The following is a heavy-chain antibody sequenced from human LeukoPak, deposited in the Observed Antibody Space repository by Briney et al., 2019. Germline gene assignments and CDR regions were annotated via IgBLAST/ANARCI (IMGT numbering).Heavy chain of an antibody. D-gene: IGHD1-26*01. V-gene: IGHV3-20*04. CDR2: INWNGGST. Sequence: GGSLRLSCAASGFTFDDYGMSWVRQSPGKGLEWVSGINWNGGSTGYADSVKGRFAISRDNAKNSLYLQMNSLRAEDTALYYCARLRVGVTRDAFDIWGQGTMVTVSS. CDR1: GFTFDDYG. CDR3: ARLRVGVTRDAFDI. J-gene: IGHJ3*02.